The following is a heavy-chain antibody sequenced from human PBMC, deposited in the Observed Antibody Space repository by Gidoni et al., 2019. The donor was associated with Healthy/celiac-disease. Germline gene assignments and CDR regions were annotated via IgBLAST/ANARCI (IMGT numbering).Heavy chain of an antibody. CDR3: AKGIRKQQLVANYYYYGMDV. V-gene: IGHV3-23*01. D-gene: IGHD6-13*01. J-gene: IGHJ6*02. CDR2: ISGSGGST. Sequence: EVQLLESGGGLVQPGGSLRLSCAASGFTFSSDAMSWVRQAPGKGLEWVSAISGSGGSTYYADSVKGRFTISRDNSKNTLYLQMNSLRAEDTAVYYCAKGIRKQQLVANYYYYGMDVWGQGTTVTVSS. CDR1: GFTFSSDA.